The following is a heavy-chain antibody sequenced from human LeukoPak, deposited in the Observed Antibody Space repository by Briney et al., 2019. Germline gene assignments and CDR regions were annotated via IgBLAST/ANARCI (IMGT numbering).Heavy chain of an antibody. D-gene: IGHD2-21*02. V-gene: IGHV4-34*01. Sequence: SETLSLTCAVYGGSFSGYYWSWIRQPPGKGLEWIGEINHSGSTNYNPSLKSRVTISVDTSKNQFSLKLSSVTAADTAVYYCARAIRDDVVVTAIGGAYFDYWGQGTLVTVSS. CDR2: INHSGST. J-gene: IGHJ4*02. CDR1: GGSFSGYY. CDR3: ARAIRDDVVVTAIGGAYFDY.